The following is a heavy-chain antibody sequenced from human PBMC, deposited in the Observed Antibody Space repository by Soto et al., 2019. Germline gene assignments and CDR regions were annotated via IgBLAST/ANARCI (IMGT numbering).Heavy chain of an antibody. Sequence: QLKESGSGLVKPSQTLSLTCSVSGGTISSTGYSWSWIRQPPGKGLEWIGYIYPSGVTSHNPSLKSRVTMSVDKSRNQFSLRLRSVTAADTAVYYCVRDRGGGSGNYYQSQGMDVW. CDR1: GGTISSTGYS. D-gene: IGHD3-10*01. J-gene: IGHJ6*01. CDR3: VRDRGGGSGNYYQSQGMDV. CDR2: IYPSGVT. V-gene: IGHV4-30-2*01.